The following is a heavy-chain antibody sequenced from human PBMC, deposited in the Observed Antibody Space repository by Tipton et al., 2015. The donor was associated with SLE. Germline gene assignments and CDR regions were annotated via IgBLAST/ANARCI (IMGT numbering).Heavy chain of an antibody. J-gene: IGHJ4*02. CDR3: ARASERIGHFDY. CDR2: LHYSGRS. D-gene: IGHD1-1*01. V-gene: IGHV4-39*07. Sequence: TLFLTCSVSGDSITSGSYYLVWIRQPPGKGLEWIGGLHYSGRSYYNPSLKSRVTISLDTSKSQFSLELSSVTAADTAVYYCARASERIGHFDYWGRGTLVTVSS. CDR1: GDSITSGSYY.